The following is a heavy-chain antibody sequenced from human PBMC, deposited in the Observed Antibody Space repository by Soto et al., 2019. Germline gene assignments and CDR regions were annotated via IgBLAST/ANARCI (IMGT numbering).Heavy chain of an antibody. V-gene: IGHV4-31*03. CDR1: RGSITSSGYY. D-gene: IGHD1-20*01. CDR2: IYNSGST. CDR3: ARYKSGREMPRLYYFGY. J-gene: IGHJ4*02. Sequence: LSLTCTVSRGSITSSGYYWSWIRQHPGKGLEWIGDIYNSGSTYYNPSLESRVSICLDTSKNQLSVKLSYVTAADTAVYYCARYKSGREMPRLYYFGYLGQGTVVTVSS.